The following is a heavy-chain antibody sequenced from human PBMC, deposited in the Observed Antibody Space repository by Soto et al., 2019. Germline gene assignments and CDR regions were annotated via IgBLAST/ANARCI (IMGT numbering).Heavy chain of an antibody. CDR3: ARDRGGYYYYGMDV. CDR2: IYSGGST. CDR1: GFTVSSNY. J-gene: IGHJ6*02. D-gene: IGHD3-10*01. V-gene: IGHV3-66*01. Sequence: EVQLVESGGGLVQPGGSLRLSCAASGFTVSSNYMSWVRQAPGKGLEWVSVIYSGGSTYYADSVKGRFTISRDNSKNTLSLQRKSRRAEDMAVYYCARDRGGYYYYGMDVWGQGPSVPVSS.